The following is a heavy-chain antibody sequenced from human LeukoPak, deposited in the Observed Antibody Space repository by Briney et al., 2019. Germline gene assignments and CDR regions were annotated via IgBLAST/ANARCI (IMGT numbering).Heavy chain of an antibody. CDR1: GGTFSSYA. D-gene: IGHD3-3*01. CDR3: ARVNSDYDFWSGSKSYYFDY. CDR2: IIPILGIA. J-gene: IGHJ4*02. Sequence: GSSVKVSCKASGGTFSSYAISWVRQAPGQGLEWMGRIIPILGIANYAQKFQGRVTITADKSTSTAYMELSSLRSEDTAVYYCARVNSDYDFWSGSKSYYFDYWGQGTLVTVSS. V-gene: IGHV1-69*04.